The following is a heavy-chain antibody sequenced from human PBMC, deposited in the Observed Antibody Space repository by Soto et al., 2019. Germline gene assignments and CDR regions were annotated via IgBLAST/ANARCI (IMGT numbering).Heavy chain of an antibody. Sequence: EVQLLESGGALVQPGGSLRLSCRGSGFTFSDFAMNWVRQAPNKGLEWVSTMTGSGDTTSYAESVKGRFTISRDNSKNTLFLHMTALRAYDTAIYFWAKQVYGGNPSPFGSWGQVTMVTVSS. D-gene: IGHD4-17*01. V-gene: IGHV3-23*01. J-gene: IGHJ4*02. CDR3: AKQVYGGNPSPFGS. CDR2: MTGSGDTT. CDR1: GFTFSDFA.